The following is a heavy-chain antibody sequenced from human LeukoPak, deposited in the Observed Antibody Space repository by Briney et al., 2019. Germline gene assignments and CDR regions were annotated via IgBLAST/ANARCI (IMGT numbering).Heavy chain of an antibody. V-gene: IGHV1-69*05. D-gene: IGHD5-12*01. Sequence: SVKVSCKDSGGTFSSYAISWVRQAPGQGLEWMGRIIPIFGTANYAQKFQGRVRITTDESTSTAYMELSSLRSEDTAVYYCARDVSGYDPDTRFDYWGQGTLVTVSS. CDR1: GGTFSSYA. CDR3: ARDVSGYDPDTRFDY. CDR2: IIPIFGTA. J-gene: IGHJ4*02.